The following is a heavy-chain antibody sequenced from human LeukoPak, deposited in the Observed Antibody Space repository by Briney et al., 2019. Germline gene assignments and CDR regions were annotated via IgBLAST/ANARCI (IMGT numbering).Heavy chain of an antibody. CDR2: ISGSGGKT. V-gene: IGHV3-23*01. J-gene: IGHJ2*01. D-gene: IGHD3/OR15-3a*01. CDR3: AKDWTGTKPFDL. CDR1: GFTFTNAW. Sequence: GGSLRLSCEASGFTFTNAWMIWVRQAPGKGLEWGSGISGSGGKTYYADSVKGRFTISRDNFKNTLYLQMNSLRAEDTAVYYCAKDWTGTKPFDLWGRGTLVTVSS.